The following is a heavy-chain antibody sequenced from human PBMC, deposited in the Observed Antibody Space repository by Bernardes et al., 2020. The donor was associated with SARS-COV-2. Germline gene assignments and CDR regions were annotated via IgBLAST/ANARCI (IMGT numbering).Heavy chain of an antibody. CDR1: GGSFSSSGSY. J-gene: IGHJ4*02. CDR3: ARLPEETPRFDY. Sequence: SETLSLTCTLSGGSFSSSGSYWGWNRQSPRKGLEWLATTSYSGTAYYNPSFKSRVTISVDTSKNQFSLTLNSVTAADTAVYYCARLPEETPRFDYWGQGTLVTVSS. V-gene: IGHV4-39*01. CDR2: TSYSGTA.